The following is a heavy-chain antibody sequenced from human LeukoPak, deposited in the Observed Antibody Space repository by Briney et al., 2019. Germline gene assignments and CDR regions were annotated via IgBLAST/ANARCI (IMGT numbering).Heavy chain of an antibody. Sequence: GGSLRLSCAASGFTVSSNYMSWVRQAPGKGLEWVSVIYSGGSTYYADSVKGRFTISRDNSKNTLYLQMNSLRAEDTAVYYCARDQGSEYYFDYRGQGTLVTVSS. CDR2: IYSGGST. CDR3: ARDQGSEYYFDY. CDR1: GFTVSSNY. V-gene: IGHV3-66*01. J-gene: IGHJ4*02.